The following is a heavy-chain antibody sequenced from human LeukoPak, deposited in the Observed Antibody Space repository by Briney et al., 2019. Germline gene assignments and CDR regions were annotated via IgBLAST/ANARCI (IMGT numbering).Heavy chain of an antibody. Sequence: SETPSLTCTVPGGSLSSSYWSSSRQPPGEGLEWMGYIYYSVGTNYNPSLKSRFTISVDTSKNQFSLKLSSVTAADTAVYYCVRGHYDILTGYHNWFDPWGQGTLAGVSS. V-gene: IGHV4-59*01. J-gene: IGHJ5*02. CDR3: VRGHYDILTGYHNWFDP. CDR1: GGSLSSSY. CDR2: IYYSVGT. D-gene: IGHD3-9*01.